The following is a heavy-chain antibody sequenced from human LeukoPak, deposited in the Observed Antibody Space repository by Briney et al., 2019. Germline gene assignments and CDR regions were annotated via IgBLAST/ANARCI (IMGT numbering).Heavy chain of an antibody. Sequence: GALILSFAGSGFPFSSYWMSWVRPAPGKGLEGVANIKQDGSEKYYVDSVKGRFTISRDNAKNSLYLQMNSLRAEDTAVYYCARGCGGDCYWGDAFDIWGQGTMVTVSS. D-gene: IGHD2-21*02. V-gene: IGHV3-7*01. CDR3: ARGCGGDCYWGDAFDI. CDR1: GFPFSSYW. CDR2: IKQDGSEK. J-gene: IGHJ3*02.